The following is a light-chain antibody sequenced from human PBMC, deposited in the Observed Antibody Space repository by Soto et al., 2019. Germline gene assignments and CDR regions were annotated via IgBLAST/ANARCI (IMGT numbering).Light chain of an antibody. V-gene: IGKV3-20*01. J-gene: IGKJ1*01. CDR1: QGVSGGY. CDR2: GAS. CDR3: QEYGGSLRT. Sequence: EIVLTQSPCTLSLSPGERATLSCRASQGVSGGYLAWYQQKPGQAPRLLIYGASSTSTGIPDRFSASGSGTDFTLTISSLQPEDFAVYDCQEYGGSLRTFGQGTKVEIK.